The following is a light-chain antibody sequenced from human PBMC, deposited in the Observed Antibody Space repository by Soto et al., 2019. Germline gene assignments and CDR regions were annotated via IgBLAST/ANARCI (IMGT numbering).Light chain of an antibody. CDR3: CSCTSSPYL. V-gene: IGLV2-14*01. CDR2: EVN. CDR1: RSDLGRYDF. Sequence: SVLAPPASVSGSPGQSITLSRTGSRSDLGRYDFVSWYQQLPGKAPKLLLFEVNHRPSGVSDRFSGSKSGNTASMTISGLQADDDAYYCCCSCTSSPYLFGSGTKVTVL. J-gene: IGLJ1*01.